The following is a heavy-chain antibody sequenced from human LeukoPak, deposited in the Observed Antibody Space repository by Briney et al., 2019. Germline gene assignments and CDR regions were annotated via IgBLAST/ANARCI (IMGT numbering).Heavy chain of an antibody. Sequence: PGGSLRLSCVVSGFTFRSYAMSWVRQAPGKGLEWVSAVSGSGVSTFYADSVKGRFTISRDNSKNTLYLQMNSLRAEDTAVYYCAKPRYGSGSYPHFDYWGQGTLVTVSS. J-gene: IGHJ4*02. V-gene: IGHV3-23*01. D-gene: IGHD3-10*01. CDR3: AKPRYGSGSYPHFDY. CDR2: VSGSGVST. CDR1: GFTFRSYA.